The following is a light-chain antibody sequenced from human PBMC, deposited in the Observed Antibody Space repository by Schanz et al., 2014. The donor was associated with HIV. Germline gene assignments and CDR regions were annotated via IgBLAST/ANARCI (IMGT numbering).Light chain of an antibody. J-gene: IGLJ2*01. CDR2: EVT. Sequence: QSALTQPASVSGSPGQSITISCTGTNSDVGSYNFVSWYQQHPGKAPKLLIYEVTKRPSGVSGRFSGSKSGNTASLTVSGLQAEDEANYYCTSYASTSTVVFGGGTKLTVL. V-gene: IGLV2-14*02. CDR3: TSYASTSTVV. CDR1: NSDVGSYNF.